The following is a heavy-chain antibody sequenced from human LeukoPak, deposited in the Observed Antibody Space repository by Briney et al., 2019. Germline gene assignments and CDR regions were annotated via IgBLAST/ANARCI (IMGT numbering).Heavy chain of an antibody. D-gene: IGHD1-26*01. CDR2: VYTSGST. CDR3: AISGSYGKDAFDI. V-gene: IGHV4-4*07. Sequence: PSETLSLTCTVSGGSIISNYWSWIRQPAGKGLEWIGRVYTSGSTNYNPSLKSRVTISLDTSKNQFSLKLSSVTAADTAVYYCAISGSYGKDAFDIWGQGTMVTVSS. CDR1: GGSIISNY. J-gene: IGHJ3*02.